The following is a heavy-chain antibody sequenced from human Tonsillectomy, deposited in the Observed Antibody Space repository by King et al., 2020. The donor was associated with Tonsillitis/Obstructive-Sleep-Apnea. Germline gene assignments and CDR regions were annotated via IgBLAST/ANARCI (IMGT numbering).Heavy chain of an antibody. CDR2: IYYSGST. J-gene: IGHJ3*02. CDR3: ARHVLGMGAFDI. D-gene: IGHD7-27*01. CDR1: GGSISSYY. V-gene: IGHV4-59*08. Sequence: QLQESGPGLVKPSETLSLTCTVSGGSISSYYWSWIRQPPGKGLEWIGYIYYSGSTNYNPSLKSRVTISVDTYKNQFSLKLSSVTAADTAVYYCARHVLGMGAFDILGQGAMGTVSS.